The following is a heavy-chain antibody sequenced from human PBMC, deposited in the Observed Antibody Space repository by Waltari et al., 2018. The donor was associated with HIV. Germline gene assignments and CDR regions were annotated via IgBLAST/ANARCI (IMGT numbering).Heavy chain of an antibody. CDR3: AKDSAGATSYYYYVMDV. CDR2: ISFDGTNK. V-gene: IGHV3-30*18. J-gene: IGHJ6*02. CDR1: GFIFNNFC. D-gene: IGHD1-1*01. Sequence: QVQLVESGGGVVQPWRSLRLYCAASGFIFNNFCMHWVRQAPGKGLEWVAVISFDGTNKYYADSVKGRFTVSRDKSKNTLFLQMNSLRAEDTALYYCAKDSAGATSYYYYVMDVWGQGTTVTVSS.